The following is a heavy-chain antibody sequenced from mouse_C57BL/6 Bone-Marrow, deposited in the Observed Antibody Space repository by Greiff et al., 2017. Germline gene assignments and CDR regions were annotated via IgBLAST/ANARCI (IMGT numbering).Heavy chain of an antibody. J-gene: IGHJ3*01. Sequence: EVKLVESGGDLVKPGGSLKLSCAASGFTFSSYGMSWVRQTPDKRLEWVATISSGGSYTYYPDSVKGRFTISRDNAKNTLYLQMSSLKSEDTAMYYGASRPPYGGLAYWGQGTLFTVSA. V-gene: IGHV5-6*02. CDR2: ISSGGSYT. D-gene: IGHD1-1*02. CDR3: ASRPPYGGLAY. CDR1: GFTFSSYG.